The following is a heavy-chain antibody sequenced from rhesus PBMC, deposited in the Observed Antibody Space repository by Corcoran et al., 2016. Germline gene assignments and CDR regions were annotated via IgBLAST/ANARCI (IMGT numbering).Heavy chain of an antibody. CDR2: IYWDDDK. J-gene: IGHJ4*01. Sequence: QVTLKESGPALVKPTQTLTLTCTFSGFSISTSGMGVGWIRPPPGKALEWLALIYWDDDKYYSTSLKSRLTISKDTSKNQVVLTMTNMDPVDTATYYCARRYCTGSGCYAPYFDYWGQGVLVTVSS. V-gene: IGHV2-174*01. D-gene: IGHD2-21*01. CDR3: ARRYCTGSGCYAPYFDY. CDR1: GFSISTSGMG.